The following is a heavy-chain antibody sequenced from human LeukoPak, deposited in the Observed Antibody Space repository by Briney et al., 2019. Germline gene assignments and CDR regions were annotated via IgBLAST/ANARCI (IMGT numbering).Heavy chain of an antibody. CDR3: ARSSWELPFYFDY. D-gene: IGHD1-26*01. J-gene: IGHJ4*02. CDR1: GFAFSSYE. CDR2: ISSSSSYI. Sequence: GGSLGLSCSDSGFAFSSYEMNWVRQAPGKGLEWVSCISSSSSYIYYADSVKGRFTISRDSAKNSLYLQMNSLRAEDTAVYYCARSSWELPFYFDYWGQGTLVTVSS. V-gene: IGHV3-21*01.